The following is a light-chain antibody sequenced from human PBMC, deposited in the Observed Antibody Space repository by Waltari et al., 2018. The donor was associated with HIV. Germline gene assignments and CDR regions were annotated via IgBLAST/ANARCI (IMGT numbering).Light chain of an antibody. CDR1: ASDFGDYNY. CDR3: SSYARNSPWL. J-gene: IGLJ3*02. V-gene: IGLV2-14*03. CDR2: DVS. Sequence: QSVLTQPASVSGAPGHSATISCTGTASDFGDYNYVSWYQQHPGKAPKLLIYDVSHRPSGISQRFSGSRSGTTASLTISGLQAEDEADYYCSSYARNSPWLFGGGTKLSVL.